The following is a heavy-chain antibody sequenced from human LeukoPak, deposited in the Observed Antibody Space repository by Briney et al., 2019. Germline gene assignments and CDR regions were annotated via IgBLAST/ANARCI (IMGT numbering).Heavy chain of an antibody. CDR3: ARIWWFGEFLDY. CDR2: IYYSGST. V-gene: IGHV4-39*07. D-gene: IGHD3-10*01. Sequence: PSETLSLTCTVSGGSISSSSYYWGWIRQPPGKGLEWIGSIYYSGSTYYNPSLKSRVTISVDTSKNQFSLKLSSVTAADTAVYYCARIWWFGEFLDYWGQGTLVTVSS. J-gene: IGHJ4*02. CDR1: GGSISSSSYY.